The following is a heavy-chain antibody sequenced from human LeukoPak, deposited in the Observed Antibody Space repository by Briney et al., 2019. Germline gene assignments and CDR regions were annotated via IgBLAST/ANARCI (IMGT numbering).Heavy chain of an antibody. V-gene: IGHV3-7*01. CDR2: IKQDGSET. D-gene: IGHD6-13*01. J-gene: IGHJ3*02. CDR1: GFTFNTYY. Sequence: GGSLRLSCAASGFTFNTYYMSWVRQAPGKGLEWVANIKQDGSETHYVDSVKGRFTISRDNAKNSLHLQMNSLSPEDTAVYYCARDPWCSSNGCAYGAFDIWGQGTMVTVSS. CDR3: ARDPWCSSNGCAYGAFDI.